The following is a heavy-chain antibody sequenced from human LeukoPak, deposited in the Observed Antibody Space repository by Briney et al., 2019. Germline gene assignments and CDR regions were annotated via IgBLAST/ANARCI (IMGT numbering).Heavy chain of an antibody. Sequence: ASVKVSCEVSGYTFTDYYMHWVQQAPGEGLEWMGLVGPEDGETIYAEKFQGRVTITADTSTDTAYMELSSLRSEDTAVYYCATLSSGSLVPYYFDYWGQGTLVTVSS. J-gene: IGHJ4*02. CDR2: VGPEDGET. CDR3: ATLSSGSLVPYYFDY. D-gene: IGHD1-26*01. V-gene: IGHV1-69-2*01. CDR1: GYTFTDYY.